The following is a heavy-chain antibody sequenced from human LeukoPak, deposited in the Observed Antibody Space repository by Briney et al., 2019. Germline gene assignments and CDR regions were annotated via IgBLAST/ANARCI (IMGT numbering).Heavy chain of an antibody. CDR1: GGSVSSGGYY. Sequence: PSKTLSLTCTVSGGSVSSGGYYWSWIRQPPGKGLEWIGYVYYSGNTNYNPSLKSRVTISVDTSKNQFSLKLSSVTAADTAVYYCARDYYDSSGYYDYWGQGALVTVSS. D-gene: IGHD3-22*01. V-gene: IGHV4-61*08. CDR2: VYYSGNT. CDR3: ARDYYDSSGYYDY. J-gene: IGHJ4*02.